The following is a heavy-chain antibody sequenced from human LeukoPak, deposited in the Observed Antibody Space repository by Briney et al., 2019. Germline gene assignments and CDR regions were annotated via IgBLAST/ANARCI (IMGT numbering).Heavy chain of an antibody. Sequence: PGGSLRLSCAASGFTFSSYAMSWVRQAPGKGLEWVSAISGSGGSTYYADSVKGRFTISRDNSKNTLYLQMNSLRAEDTALYYCAKDSSIAVAGTSYYFDYWGQGNLVPVSS. J-gene: IGHJ4*02. CDR2: ISGSGGST. CDR1: GFTFSSYA. D-gene: IGHD6-19*01. V-gene: IGHV3-23*01. CDR3: AKDSSIAVAGTSYYFDY.